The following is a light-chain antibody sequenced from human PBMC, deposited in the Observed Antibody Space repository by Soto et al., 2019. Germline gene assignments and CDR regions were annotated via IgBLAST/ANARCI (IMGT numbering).Light chain of an antibody. CDR2: DAS. CDR3: HSRA. J-gene: IGKJ5*01. Sequence: DIQMTQSPSTLSASVGDRVTITCRASQSVSNWLAWYQQKPGKAPKLLIYDASTLESGVPSRFSGSGSETEFTLTISRLQPDDFATYFCHSRAFGQGTRLEIK. CDR1: QSVSNW. V-gene: IGKV1-5*01.